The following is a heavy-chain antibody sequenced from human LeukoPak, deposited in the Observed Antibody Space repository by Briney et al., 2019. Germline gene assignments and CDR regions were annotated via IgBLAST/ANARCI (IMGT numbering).Heavy chain of an antibody. V-gene: IGHV3-7*01. Sequence: GGSLRLSCAASGFTFSSYWMSWVRQAPGRGLEWVANIKQDGSAKYYVDSVKGRFTISRDNAKNSLYLQMGSLRAEDTAVYYCALPSCGGDCFSGWGQGTLVTVSS. CDR2: IKQDGSAK. J-gene: IGHJ4*02. CDR3: ALPSCGGDCFSG. CDR1: GFTFSSYW. D-gene: IGHD2-21*02.